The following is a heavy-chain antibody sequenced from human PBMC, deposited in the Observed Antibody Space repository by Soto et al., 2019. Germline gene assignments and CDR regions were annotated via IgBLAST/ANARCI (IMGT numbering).Heavy chain of an antibody. V-gene: IGHV3-11*01. CDR3: ARNGYCSRDSCSYVVDV. CDR2: TSSSGSTT. D-gene: IGHD2-21*01. Sequence: QVQLVESGGGLVKPGGSLRLSCAASGFSFSDYYMSWIRQAPGQGLEWVSYTSSSGSTTYYADSVKGRFTVSRDNAKDSLWLQVNRLRADDTAVYYCARNGYCSRDSCSYVVDVWGQGTTVTVSS. J-gene: IGHJ6*02. CDR1: GFSFSDYY.